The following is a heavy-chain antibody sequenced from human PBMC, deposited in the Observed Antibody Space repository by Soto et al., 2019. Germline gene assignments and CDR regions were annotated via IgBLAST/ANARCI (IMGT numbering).Heavy chain of an antibody. CDR1: GFTFSSYW. D-gene: IGHD3-22*01. CDR2: IKQDGSEK. Sequence: GGCLRLSCAASGFTFSSYWMSWVRQAPGKGLERVANIKQDGSEKYYVDSVKGRFTICRDNAKNSLYLQMNSLRAEDTAVYYCAKAGGRITMRVVAPDSAFDIWGPGTMVTVSS. V-gene: IGHV3-7*03. J-gene: IGHJ3*02. CDR3: AKAGGRITMRVVAPDSAFDI.